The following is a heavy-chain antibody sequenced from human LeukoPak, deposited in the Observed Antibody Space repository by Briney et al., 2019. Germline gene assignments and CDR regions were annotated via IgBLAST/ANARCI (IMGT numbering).Heavy chain of an antibody. D-gene: IGHD2-15*01. CDR3: ARVSGYCSGGSCYWGY. J-gene: IGHJ4*02. V-gene: IGHV1-69*13. CDR1: GGTFSSYA. CDR2: IIPIFGTA. Sequence: GASVKVSCKASGGTFSSYAISWVRQAPGQGLEWMGGIIPIFGTANYAQKFQGRVTITADESTSTAYMELSSLRSEDTAVYYCARVSGYCSGGSCYWGYWGQGTLVTVSS.